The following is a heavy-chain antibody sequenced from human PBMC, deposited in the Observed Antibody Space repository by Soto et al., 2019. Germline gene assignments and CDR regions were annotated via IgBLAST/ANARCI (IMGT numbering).Heavy chain of an antibody. D-gene: IGHD2-2*01. CDR2: IKQDGSEK. Sequence: EVQLVESGGGLVQPGGSLRLSCAASGFSFSAYYMTWVRQAPGKGPEWVANIKQDGSEKYYVDSVKGRFTISRDNAKNSLYLQMNSLRAEDTAVYDCASSVVPLAIVSRGYCDLGGRGTLVTVSS. CDR3: ASSVVPLAIVSRGYCDL. V-gene: IGHV3-7*01. J-gene: IGHJ2*01. CDR1: GFSFSAYY.